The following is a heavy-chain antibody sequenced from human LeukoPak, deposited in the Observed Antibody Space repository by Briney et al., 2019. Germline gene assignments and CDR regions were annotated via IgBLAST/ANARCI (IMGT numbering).Heavy chain of an antibody. D-gene: IGHD1-26*01. J-gene: IGHJ4*02. CDR2: ISGSGGST. Sequence: GGSLRLSCAASGFTFSSYAMNWVRQAPGKGLEWVSAISGSGGSTYYADSVEGRFTISRDNSKKTLYLQMNSLRAEDTALYYCAKGDSGSYPYYFDYWGQGTLVTVSS. CDR3: AKGDSGSYPYYFDY. V-gene: IGHV3-23*01. CDR1: GFTFSSYA.